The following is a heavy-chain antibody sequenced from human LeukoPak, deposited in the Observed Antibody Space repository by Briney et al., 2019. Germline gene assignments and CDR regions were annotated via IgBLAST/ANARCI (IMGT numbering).Heavy chain of an antibody. Sequence: ASVKVSCKASGYTFTNYVMHWVRQAPGQRLEWMGWINAGNGNTRYSQKFQGRVTITRDTSASTAYMELSSLRSEDTAVYYCASHYYDSSGYLPVDYWGQGTLVTVSS. J-gene: IGHJ4*02. D-gene: IGHD3-22*01. CDR3: ASHYYDSSGYLPVDY. V-gene: IGHV1-3*01. CDR2: INAGNGNT. CDR1: GYTFTNYV.